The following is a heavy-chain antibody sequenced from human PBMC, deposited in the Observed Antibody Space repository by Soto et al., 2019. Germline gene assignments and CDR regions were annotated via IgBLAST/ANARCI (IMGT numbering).Heavy chain of an antibody. V-gene: IGHV4-34*01. D-gene: IGHD3-16*02. CDR2: INHSGST. CDR1: GGSFSGYY. Sequence: PSETLSLTCAVFGGSFSGYYWSWIRQPPGQGLEWIGEINHSGSTNYRPSLKSRVTISVDTSKNQFSLKLSSVTAADTAVYYCARSPKLSLYPGWFDPWGQGTLVTSPQ. CDR3: ARSPKLSLYPGWFDP. J-gene: IGHJ5*02.